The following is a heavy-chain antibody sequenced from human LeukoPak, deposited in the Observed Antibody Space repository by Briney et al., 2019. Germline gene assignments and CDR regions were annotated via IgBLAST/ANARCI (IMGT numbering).Heavy chain of an antibody. D-gene: IGHD3-10*01. CDR1: GFTFSNYY. J-gene: IGHJ4*02. CDR2: INSDGSTT. Sequence: GGSLRLSCAASGFTFSNYYMHWVRQVPGKGLVWVSLINSDGSTTTYADSVKGRFTISRDNAKNTLYLQMNTLRVEDTAVYYCVIFKPPTTYFYGSGSLWGQGALVTVSS. V-gene: IGHV3-74*01. CDR3: VIFKPPTTYFYGSGSL.